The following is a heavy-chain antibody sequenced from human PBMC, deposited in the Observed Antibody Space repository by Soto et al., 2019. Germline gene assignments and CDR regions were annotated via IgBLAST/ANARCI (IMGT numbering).Heavy chain of an antibody. D-gene: IGHD3-3*01. CDR2: INPSGGNT. J-gene: IGHJ6*02. V-gene: IGHV1-46*01. CDR3: ATDGNYAFPSGYRSHLGYYATDV. Sequence: ASLKVACKASRYPFTSDYMHWVRQAPGQGLEWMGIINPSGGNTSYSQKLHCRFTMTKDTAASTAYMEMRSLRYDGTAVYSCATDGNYAFPSGYRSHLGYYATDVWPQPTTVIVS. CDR1: RYPFTSDY.